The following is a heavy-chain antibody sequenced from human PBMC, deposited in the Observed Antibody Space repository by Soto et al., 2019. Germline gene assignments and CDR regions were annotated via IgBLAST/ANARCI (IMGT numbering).Heavy chain of an antibody. Sequence: QVQLVESGGGVVQPGRSLRLSCAASGFTFSSYGMHWVRQAPGKGLEWVAVISYDGSNKYYADSVKGRFTISRDNSKNTLYLQMNSLRAEDTAVYYCAKDFSNIAVAEEYYFDYWGQGTLVTVSS. V-gene: IGHV3-30*18. CDR1: GFTFSSYG. CDR3: AKDFSNIAVAEEYYFDY. D-gene: IGHD6-19*01. CDR2: ISYDGSNK. J-gene: IGHJ4*02.